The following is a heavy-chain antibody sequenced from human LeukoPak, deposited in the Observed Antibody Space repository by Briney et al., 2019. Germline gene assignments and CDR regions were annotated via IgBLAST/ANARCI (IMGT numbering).Heavy chain of an antibody. CDR1: GFTFSDYA. D-gene: IGHD3-22*01. Sequence: PGGSLRLSCAASGFTFSDYAMSWVRQAPGKGLEWVANIKQDGSEKYYVDSVKGRFTISRDNAKNSLYLQMNSLRAEDTAVYYCARIGHYSSGYSYWGQGTLVTVSS. CDR3: ARIGHYSSGYSY. J-gene: IGHJ4*02. V-gene: IGHV3-7*01. CDR2: IKQDGSEK.